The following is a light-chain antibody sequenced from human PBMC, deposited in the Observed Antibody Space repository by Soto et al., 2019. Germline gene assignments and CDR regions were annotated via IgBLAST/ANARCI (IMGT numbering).Light chain of an antibody. Sequence: QSVLTQPASVSGSPGQSITISCTGTSSDVGSYNLVSWYQQHPGKAPKLMIYEVNKRPSGVSNRFSGSKSGNTASVTISGLQAEDEADYYCCSYARSSTLYVFGSGTKVTVL. J-gene: IGLJ1*01. CDR2: EVN. CDR1: SSDVGSYNL. CDR3: CSYARSSTLYV. V-gene: IGLV2-23*02.